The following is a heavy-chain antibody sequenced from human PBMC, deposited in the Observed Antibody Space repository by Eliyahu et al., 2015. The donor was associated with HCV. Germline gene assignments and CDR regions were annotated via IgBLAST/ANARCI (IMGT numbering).Heavy chain of an antibody. CDR3: ATDPRRTYYTTSGRRPFDY. V-gene: IGHV1-18*04. J-gene: IGHJ4*02. CDR2: ISVYNGDT. D-gene: IGHD3-10*01. CDR1: GYSFTNYA. Sequence: QVQLVQSGAEVKKPGASVKVSCKASGYSFTNYAISWVRQAPGQGLEWMGWISVYNGDTMYAQSFQGRVTMTADTPTSTAYMELRNLKLDDTAIYFCATDPRRTYYTTSGRRPFDYWGQGTLVTVSS.